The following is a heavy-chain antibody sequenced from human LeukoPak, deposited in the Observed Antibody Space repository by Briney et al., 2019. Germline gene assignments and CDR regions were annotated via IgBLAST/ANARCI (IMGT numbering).Heavy chain of an antibody. CDR1: GYTFTGYY. CDR3: ARRGAAAGSSLFWFDP. CDR2: INPNSGGT. J-gene: IGHJ5*02. V-gene: IGHV1-2*02. Sequence: ASVKVSCKASGYTFTGYYMHWVRQAPGRGLEWMGWINPNSGGTNYAQEFQGRVTMTRDTSISTAYMELSRLRSDDTAVYYCARRGAAAGSSLFWFDPWGQGTLVTVSS. D-gene: IGHD6-13*01.